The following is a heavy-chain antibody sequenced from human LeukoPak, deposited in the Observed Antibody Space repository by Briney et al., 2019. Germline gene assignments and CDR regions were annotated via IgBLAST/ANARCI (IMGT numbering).Heavy chain of an antibody. J-gene: IGHJ4*02. CDR3: ARDAAPGYFGY. V-gene: IGHV3-74*01. CDR1: GFTFTTSW. D-gene: IGHD6-6*01. CDR2: IESDGTST. Sequence: GGSLRLSCAASGFTFTTSWMHWFRQAPGKGLVWVSRIESDGTSTTYADSVKGRFTISRDNAKNSLYLQMNSLRAEDTAVYYCARDAAPGYFGYWGQGTLVTVSS.